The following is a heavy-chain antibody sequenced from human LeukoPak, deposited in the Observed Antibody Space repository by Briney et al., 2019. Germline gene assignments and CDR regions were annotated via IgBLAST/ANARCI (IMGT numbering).Heavy chain of an antibody. CDR3: ARSSTTVTTFYFDY. V-gene: IGHV3-7*01. J-gene: IGHJ4*02. CDR1: GFTFSSHW. CDR2: IKQDGSEK. D-gene: IGHD4-11*01. Sequence: PGGSLRLSCAASGFTFSSHWMSWVRQAPGKGLEWVANIKQDGSEKYYVDSVKGRSTISRDNAKNSLYLQMNSLRAEDTAVYYCARSSTTVTTFYFDYWGQGTLVTVSS.